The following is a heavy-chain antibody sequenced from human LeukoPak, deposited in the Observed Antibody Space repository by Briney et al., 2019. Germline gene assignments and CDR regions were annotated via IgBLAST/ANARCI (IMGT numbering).Heavy chain of an antibody. D-gene: IGHD2-2*01. Sequence: PSETLSLTCTVSGGSISSYYWSWIRQPPGKGLEWIGYIYYSGSTNYNPSLKSRVTISVDTSKNQFSLKLSSVTAADTAVYYCAREFGVPAATINYWGQGTLVTVSS. J-gene: IGHJ4*02. CDR3: AREFGVPAATINY. CDR1: GGSISSYY. CDR2: IYYSGST. V-gene: IGHV4-59*01.